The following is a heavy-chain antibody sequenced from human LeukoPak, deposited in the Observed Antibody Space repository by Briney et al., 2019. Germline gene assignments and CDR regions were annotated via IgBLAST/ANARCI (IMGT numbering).Heavy chain of an antibody. CDR3: ARDQYGFNGNDY. Sequence: GGSLRLSCAASGFTFSSYAMSWVRQAPGKGLEWVANIKQDGSEKYYVDSVKGRFTISRDNAKDSLYLQMNSLRAEDTAVYYCARDQYGFNGNDYWGQGTLVTVSS. V-gene: IGHV3-7*03. CDR1: GFTFSSYA. D-gene: IGHD3-10*01. CDR2: IKQDGSEK. J-gene: IGHJ4*02.